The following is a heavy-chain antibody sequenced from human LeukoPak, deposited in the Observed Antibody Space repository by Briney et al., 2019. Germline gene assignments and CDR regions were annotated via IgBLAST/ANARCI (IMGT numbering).Heavy chain of an antibody. CDR2: IYISGST. D-gene: IGHD5-12*01. CDR1: GGSISSNY. CDR3: ARGMSAAYDYNWFDS. V-gene: IGHV4-4*07. Sequence: PSETLSLTCTVSGGSISSNYWSWIRQPAGKGLEWIGRIYISGSTNYNPSLKSRVTMSVDTSKNQFSLKLTSVTAADTALYFCARGMSAAYDYNWFDSWGQGTLVTVSS. J-gene: IGHJ5*01.